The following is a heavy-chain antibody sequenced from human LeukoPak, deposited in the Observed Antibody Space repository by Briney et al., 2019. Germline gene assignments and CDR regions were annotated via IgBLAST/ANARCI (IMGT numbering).Heavy chain of an antibody. CDR3: ARETPPYYYDSSGYYSYSDY. CDR2: ISYDGSNK. Sequence: PGGSLRLSCAASGFTFSSYAMHWVRQAPGKGLEWVAVISYDGSNKYYADSVKGRFTISRDNSKNTLYLQMNSLRAEDTAVYYCARETPPYYYDSSGYYSYSDYWGQGTLVTVSS. J-gene: IGHJ4*02. CDR1: GFTFSSYA. V-gene: IGHV3-30*01. D-gene: IGHD3-22*01.